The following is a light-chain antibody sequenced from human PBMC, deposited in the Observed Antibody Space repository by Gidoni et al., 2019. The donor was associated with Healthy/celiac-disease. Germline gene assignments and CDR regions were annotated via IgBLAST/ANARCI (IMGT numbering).Light chain of an antibody. V-gene: IGKV1-27*01. J-gene: IGKJ4*01. CDR3: QRTYNAPLT. Sequence: DIQLTKSPSSLSASVEDRVTINCRVSQGISSYLNLYRQKPGKVPKLLIYSASNLQSGVPSRFSGSGSGTDFTLTISSLQPEDVATYSGQRTYNAPLTFGGGTKVEIK. CDR1: QGISSY. CDR2: SAS.